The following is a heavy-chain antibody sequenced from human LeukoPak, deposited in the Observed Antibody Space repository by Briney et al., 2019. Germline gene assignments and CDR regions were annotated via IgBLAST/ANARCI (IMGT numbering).Heavy chain of an antibody. Sequence: PGGSLRLSCAASGFTFSSYSMNWVRQAPGKGLEWGSSISSSSSYLYYADSVKGRFTISRDNAKNSLYLQMNSLRAEDTAVYYCARQPYSSSSRWFDYWGQGTLVTVSS. CDR1: GFTFSSYS. CDR2: ISSSSSYL. J-gene: IGHJ4*02. CDR3: ARQPYSSSSRWFDY. V-gene: IGHV3-21*01. D-gene: IGHD6-13*01.